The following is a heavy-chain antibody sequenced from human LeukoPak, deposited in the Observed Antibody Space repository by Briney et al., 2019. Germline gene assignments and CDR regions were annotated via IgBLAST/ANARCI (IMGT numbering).Heavy chain of an antibody. V-gene: IGHV3-74*01. CDR2: ISSDGSIT. CDR3: AKDIDPQYSSYLGY. CDR1: GFTFSTYW. Sequence: GGSLRLSCAASGFTFSTYWMHWVRQAPGKGLVWVSRISSDGSITSYADSVKGRFTISRDNAKNTLYLQMNSLRAEDTALYYCAKDIDPQYSSYLGYWGQGTLVTVSS. J-gene: IGHJ4*02. D-gene: IGHD6-6*01.